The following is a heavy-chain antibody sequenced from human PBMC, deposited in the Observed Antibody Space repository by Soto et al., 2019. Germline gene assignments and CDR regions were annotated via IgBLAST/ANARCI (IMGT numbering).Heavy chain of an antibody. Sequence: SETLSLTCTVSGGSISSYYWSWIRQPPGKGLEWIGYIYYSGSTNYNPSLKSRVTISVDTSKNQFSLKLSSVTAADTAVYYCARGPYYYGSGSYYTKEPPYYYYYGMDVWGQGTTVTVSS. CDR3: ARGPYYYGSGSYYTKEPPYYYYYGMDV. CDR1: GGSISSYY. CDR2: IYYSGST. D-gene: IGHD3-10*01. J-gene: IGHJ6*02. V-gene: IGHV4-59*08.